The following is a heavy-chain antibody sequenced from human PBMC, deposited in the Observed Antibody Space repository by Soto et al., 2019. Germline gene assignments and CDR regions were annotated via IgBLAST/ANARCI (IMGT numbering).Heavy chain of an antibody. J-gene: IGHJ4*02. CDR3: AGGHGSTQYYYGC. V-gene: IGHV3-33*01. D-gene: IGHD4-4*01. CDR2: IRYDGSKT. CDR1: GFTFNDYG. Sequence: HVQLVESGGGVVQPGTSLRLSCTTSGFTFNDYGFHWVRQAPGKGLEWVSVIRYDGSKTLYEDSVKGRVTIPRYDTKNTVYLETDSQRAEGTADCYGAGGHGSTQYYYGCWGLGALVIVSS.